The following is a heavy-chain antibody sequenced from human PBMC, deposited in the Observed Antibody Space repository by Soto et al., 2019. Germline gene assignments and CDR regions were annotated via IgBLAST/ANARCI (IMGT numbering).Heavy chain of an antibody. CDR3: SKDRGYLPGLLRPY. J-gene: IGHJ4*02. CDR2: ISGSGGST. V-gene: IGHV3-23*01. Sequence: EVQLLESGGGLVQPGGSLRLSCSASGFTFSSYAMRWVRQAPGKGLEWVSAISGSGGSTYYADSVKGRFTISRDNSKNPLYLQMNRLRAEDTAVYYCSKDRGYLPGLLRPYWGQGTLVTVSS. D-gene: IGHD2-15*01. CDR1: GFTFSSYA.